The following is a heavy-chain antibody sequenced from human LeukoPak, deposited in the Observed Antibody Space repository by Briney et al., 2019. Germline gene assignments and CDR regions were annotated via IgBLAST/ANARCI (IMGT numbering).Heavy chain of an antibody. J-gene: IGHJ3*02. CDR3: ARHAADTAMVTWWSHAFDI. Sequence: PSETLSLTCTVSGGSISSSSYYWGWIRQPPGKGLEWIGSIYYSGSTYYSPSLKSRVTISVDTSKNQFSLKLSSVTAADTAVYYCARHAADTAMVTWWSHAFDIWGQGTMVTVSS. CDR2: IYYSGST. D-gene: IGHD5-18*01. V-gene: IGHV4-39*01. CDR1: GGSISSSSYY.